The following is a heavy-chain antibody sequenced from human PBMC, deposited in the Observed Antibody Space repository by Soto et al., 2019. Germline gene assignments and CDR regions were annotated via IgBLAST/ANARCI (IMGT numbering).Heavy chain of an antibody. V-gene: IGHV3-23*01. CDR3: AKDRGGIAVAGTHYYYYYGMDV. CDR2: ISGSGGST. CDR1: GFTFSSYA. D-gene: IGHD6-19*01. Sequence: GGSLRLSCAASGFTFSSYAMSWVRQAPGKGLEWVSAISGSGGSTYYADSVKGRFTISRDNSKNTLYLQMNSLRAEDTAVYYCAKDRGGIAVAGTHYYYYYGMDVWGQGTTVNVSS. J-gene: IGHJ6*02.